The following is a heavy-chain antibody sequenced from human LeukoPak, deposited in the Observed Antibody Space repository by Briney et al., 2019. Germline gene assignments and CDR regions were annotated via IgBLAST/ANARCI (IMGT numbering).Heavy chain of an antibody. CDR2: INPNSGGT. CDR1: GYTFTGYY. CDR3: ARGDPYCSSASCYNY. J-gene: IGHJ4*02. V-gene: IGHV1-2*04. D-gene: IGHD2-2*02. Sequence: ASVKVSCKASGYTFTGYYMHWVRQAPGQGLEWMGWINPNSGGTNYAQKFQGWVTMTRDTSISTAYMELSSLRLEDTAVYYCARGDPYCSSASCYNYWGQGTLVTVSS.